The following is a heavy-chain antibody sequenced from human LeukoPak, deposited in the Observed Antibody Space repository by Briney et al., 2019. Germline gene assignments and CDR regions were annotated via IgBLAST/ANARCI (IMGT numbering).Heavy chain of an antibody. CDR2: IYYSGST. J-gene: IGHJ3*02. CDR1: GGSISSGGSY. CDR3: ARNYGDYTGYAFDI. Sequence: SETLSLTCTVSGGSISSGGSYWRWIRQHPGKGLEWIGYIYYSGSTYYNPSLKSRVTISVDTSKNQFSLKLSSVTAADTAVYYCARNYGDYTGYAFDIWGQGTMVAVSS. V-gene: IGHV4-31*03. D-gene: IGHD4-17*01.